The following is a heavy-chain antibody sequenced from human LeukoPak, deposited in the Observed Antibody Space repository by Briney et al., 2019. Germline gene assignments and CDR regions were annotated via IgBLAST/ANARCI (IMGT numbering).Heavy chain of an antibody. CDR3: GRHLRGATFYYDN. CDR2: ISYSVTT. D-gene: IGHD1-26*01. V-gene: IGHV4-39*01. CDR1: GXSISSSSYY. J-gene: IGHJ4*02. Sequence: SETLSLTCTVSGXSISSSSYYWAWIRPPPGRGLEWIASISYSVTTYHNPSLKSRFTISVETSKKQFSLKLRYVTAAGTAVYYWGRHLRGATFYYDNWGQGTLVTVSS.